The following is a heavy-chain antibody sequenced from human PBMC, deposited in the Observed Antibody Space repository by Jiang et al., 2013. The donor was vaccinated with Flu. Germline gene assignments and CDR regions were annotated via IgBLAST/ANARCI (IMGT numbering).Heavy chain of an antibody. CDR1: GFSFKNAW. D-gene: IGHD4-17*01. Sequence: ALVKAGGPVRLSCTASGFSFKNAWMTWVRQAPGKGLEWIGRIKNKADGGTTDYAAPVKGRFTISRDDSKNTLSLQMNSLKSEDSATYYCTTLDYAPHLWGQGTLVSVSS. V-gene: IGHV3-15*02. CDR3: TTLDYAPHL. CDR2: IKNKADGGTT. J-gene: IGHJ4*02.